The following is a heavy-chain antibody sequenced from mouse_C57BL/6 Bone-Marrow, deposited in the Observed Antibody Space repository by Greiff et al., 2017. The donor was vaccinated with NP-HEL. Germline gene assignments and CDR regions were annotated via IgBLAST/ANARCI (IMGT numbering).Heavy chain of an antibody. Sequence: QVQLQQPGAELVRPGTSVKLSCKASGYTFTSYWMHWVKQRPGQGLEWIGVIDPSDSYTNYNQKFKCKATLTVDTSSSTAYMQLSSLTSEDSAVYYCARWLNYAMDYWGQGTSVTVSS. CDR1: GYTFTSYW. J-gene: IGHJ4*01. V-gene: IGHV1-59*01. CDR2: IDPSDSYT. D-gene: IGHD2-2*01. CDR3: ARWLNYAMDY.